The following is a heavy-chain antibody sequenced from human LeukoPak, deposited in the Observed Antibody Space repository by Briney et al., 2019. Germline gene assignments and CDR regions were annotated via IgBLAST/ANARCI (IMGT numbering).Heavy chain of an antibody. D-gene: IGHD3-10*01. CDR2: ISSSGSTI. J-gene: IGHJ4*02. CDR3: ARDKPALQYYYGSGSYYKFDY. Sequence: GGSLRLYCAASGFTFSSYEMNWVRQAPGKGLEWVSYISSSGSTIYYADSVKGRFTISRDNAKNSLYLQMNSLRAEDTAVYYCARDKPALQYYYGSGSYYKFDYWGQGTLVTVSS. CDR1: GFTFSSYE. V-gene: IGHV3-48*03.